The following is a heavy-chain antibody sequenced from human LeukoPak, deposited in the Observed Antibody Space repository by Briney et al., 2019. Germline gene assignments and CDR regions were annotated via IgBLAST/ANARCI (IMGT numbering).Heavy chain of an antibody. Sequence: GSLRLSCAASGFTFDDYTMHWVRQAPGKGLEWVANIKQDGSEKYYVDSVKGRFTISRDNAKNSLYLQMNSLRAEDTAVYYCASQGEVTWGQGTLVTVSS. CDR1: GFTFDDYT. J-gene: IGHJ5*02. CDR2: IKQDGSEK. V-gene: IGHV3-7*01. D-gene: IGHD3-10*01. CDR3: ASQGEVT.